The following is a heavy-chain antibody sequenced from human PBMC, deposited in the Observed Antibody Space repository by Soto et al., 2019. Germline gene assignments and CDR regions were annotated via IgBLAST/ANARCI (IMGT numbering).Heavy chain of an antibody. J-gene: IGHJ4*02. D-gene: IGHD5-18*01. V-gene: IGHV3-7*03. CDR1: GFTFSSYS. Sequence: EVQLVESGGGLVQPGGSLRLSCAASGFTFSSYSMSWVRQATGKGLEWVANINKNGGEKYYVDSVKGRFTISRDNAKNSLYLQMNSLRAEDTAVYYCARPWDTAMVSTWNYWGQGTLVTVSS. CDR2: INKNGGEK. CDR3: ARPWDTAMVSTWNY.